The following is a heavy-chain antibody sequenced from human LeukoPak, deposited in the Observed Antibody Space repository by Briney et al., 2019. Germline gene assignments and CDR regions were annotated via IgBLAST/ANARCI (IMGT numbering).Heavy chain of an antibody. CDR2: ISSSGIYT. Sequence: GGSLRLSCAASRFTLSSFSMSWIRQAPGKGLEWVSYISSSGIYTNYADSVKGRFTISRDNAKNSLYLQMNNLRAEDTAVYYCARAWTDYYDSSAYYYNAFDIWGQGTMVTVSS. J-gene: IGHJ3*02. CDR3: ARAWTDYYDSSAYYYNAFDI. D-gene: IGHD3-22*01. CDR1: RFTLSSFS. V-gene: IGHV3-21*05.